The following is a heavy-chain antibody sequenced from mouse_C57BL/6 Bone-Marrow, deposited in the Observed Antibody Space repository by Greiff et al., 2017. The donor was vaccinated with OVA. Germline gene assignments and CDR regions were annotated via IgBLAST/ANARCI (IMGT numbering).Heavy chain of an antibody. J-gene: IGHJ4*01. D-gene: IGHD2-5*01. CDR1: GYTFTSYW. CDR2: IYPSDSET. Sequence: VQLQQPGAELVRPGSSVKLSCKASGYTFTSYWMDWVKQRPGQGLEWIGNIYPSDSETHYNQKFKDKATLTVDKSSSTAYMQLSSLTSEDSAVYYCARGLYSNLGYYYAMDYWGQGTSVTVSS. V-gene: IGHV1-61*01. CDR3: ARGLYSNLGYYYAMDY.